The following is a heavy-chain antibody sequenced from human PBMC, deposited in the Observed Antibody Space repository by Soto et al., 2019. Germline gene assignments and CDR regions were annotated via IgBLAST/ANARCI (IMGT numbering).Heavy chain of an antibody. V-gene: IGHV3-23*01. CDR3: AKVGRTVTHVDYYYYMDV. CDR1: GFTFSSYA. CDR2: ISGSGGST. Sequence: GGSLRLSCAASGFTFSSYAMSWVRQAPGKGLEWVSAISGSGGSTYYADSVKGRFTISRDNSKNTLYLQMNSLRAEDTAVYYYAKVGRTVTHVDYYYYMDVWGKGTTVTVSS. J-gene: IGHJ6*03. D-gene: IGHD4-17*01.